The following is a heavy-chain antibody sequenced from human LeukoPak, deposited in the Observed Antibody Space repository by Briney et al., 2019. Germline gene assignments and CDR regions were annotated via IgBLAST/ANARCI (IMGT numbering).Heavy chain of an antibody. CDR1: GGSFSGYY. CDR2: INHSGGT. D-gene: IGHD2-2*01. V-gene: IGHV4-34*01. J-gene: IGHJ4*02. CDR3: ARGEHRDIVVVPAARVRGYYFDY. Sequence: SETLSLTCAVYGGSFSGYYWSWIRQPPGKGLEWIGEINHSGGTNYNPSLKSRVTISVDTSKNQFSLKLSSVTAADTAVYYCARGEHRDIVVVPAARVRGYYFDYWGQGTLVTVSS.